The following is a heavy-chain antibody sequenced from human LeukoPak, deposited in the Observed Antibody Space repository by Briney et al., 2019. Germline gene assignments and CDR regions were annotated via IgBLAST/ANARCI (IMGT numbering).Heavy chain of an antibody. D-gene: IGHD6-19*01. V-gene: IGHV1-69*13. CDR1: GGTFSSYA. Sequence: ASVKVSCKASGGTFSSYAISWVRQAPGQGLEWMGGIIPIFGTANYAQKFQGRVTITADESTSTAYMELSSLRSEDTAVYYCARDLTASSGWYMESDYWGQGTLVTVSS. J-gene: IGHJ4*02. CDR3: ARDLTASSGWYMESDY. CDR2: IIPIFGTA.